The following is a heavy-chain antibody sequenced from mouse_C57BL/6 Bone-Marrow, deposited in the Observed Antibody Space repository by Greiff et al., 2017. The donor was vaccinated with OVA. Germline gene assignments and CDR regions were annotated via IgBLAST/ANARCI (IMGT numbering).Heavy chain of an antibody. D-gene: IGHD2-4*01. CDR1: GFTFSDYY. V-gene: IGHV5-12*01. CDR3: ARYDYDLSMDY. CDR2: ISNGGGST. Sequence: EVMLVESGGGLVQPGGSLKLSCAASGFTFSDYYMYWVRQTPEKRLEWVAYISNGGGSTYYPDTVKGRFTISRDNAKNTLYLQMSRLKSEDTAMYYCARYDYDLSMDYWGQGTSVTVSS. J-gene: IGHJ4*01.